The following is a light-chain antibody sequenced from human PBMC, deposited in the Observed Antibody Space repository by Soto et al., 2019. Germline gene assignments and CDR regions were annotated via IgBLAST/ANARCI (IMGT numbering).Light chain of an antibody. CDR2: RNN. J-gene: IGLJ1*01. V-gene: IGLV1-47*01. Sequence: QSVLTQPPSASGTPGQRVTISCSGSSXNIGSNYVYWYQQLPGTAPKLLIYRNNQRPSGVPDRFSGSKSGTSASLAISGLRSEDEADYYCAAWDASLSGHYVFGTGTKVTVL. CDR1: SXNIGSNY. CDR3: AAWDASLSGHYV.